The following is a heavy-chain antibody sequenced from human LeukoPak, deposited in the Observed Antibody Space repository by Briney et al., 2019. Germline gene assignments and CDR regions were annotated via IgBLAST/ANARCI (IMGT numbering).Heavy chain of an antibody. J-gene: IGHJ6*03. CDR2: IRYDGSNK. D-gene: IGHD4-17*01. V-gene: IGHV3-30*02. CDR1: GFTFSSYG. Sequence: GGSLRLSCAASGFTFSSYGMHWVRQAPGKGLEWVAFIRYDGSNKYYADSVKGRFTISRDNSKNTLYLQMNSLRAEDTAVYYCAKIHDYGDYTFYYYYYMDVWGKGTTVTVSS. CDR3: AKIHDYGDYTFYYYYYMDV.